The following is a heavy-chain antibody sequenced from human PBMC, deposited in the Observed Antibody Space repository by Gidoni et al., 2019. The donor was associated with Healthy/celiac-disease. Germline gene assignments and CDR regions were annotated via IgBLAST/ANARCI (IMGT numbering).Heavy chain of an antibody. Sequence: QVQLVQSGAEVKKPGASVKVSCKASGYTFTSYAMHWVRQAPGQRLAWMGWINAGKGNTKYSQKFQGRVTITRDTSASTAYRELSSLRSEDTAVYYCARVVPAYAAISYYFDYWGQGTLVTVSS. V-gene: IGHV1-3*01. J-gene: IGHJ4*02. CDR2: INAGKGNT. CDR1: GYTFTSYA. D-gene: IGHD2-2*01. CDR3: ARVVPAYAAISYYFDY.